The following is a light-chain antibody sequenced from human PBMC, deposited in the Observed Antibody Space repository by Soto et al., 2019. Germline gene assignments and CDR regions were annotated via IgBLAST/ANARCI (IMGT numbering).Light chain of an antibody. CDR2: EAT. V-gene: IGKV1-9*01. CDR1: QAISGY. CDR3: QQLNTYPIT. J-gene: IGKJ5*01. Sequence: DTQLTQSPSFLSASVGDRVTITCRASQAISGYLAWYQQKPGKAPKLLIYEATALQSGVPSRFSGSGSGTEFTLTISSLQPEDFATYSCQQLNTYPITFGQGTRLEI.